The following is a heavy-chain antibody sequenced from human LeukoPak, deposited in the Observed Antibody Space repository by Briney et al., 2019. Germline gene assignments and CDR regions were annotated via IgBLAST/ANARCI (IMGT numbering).Heavy chain of an antibody. CDR2: VNGDGTGT. CDR1: GFTFSSSW. D-gene: IGHD1-1*01. CDR3: ARPVTGTYAPLEY. J-gene: IGHJ4*02. V-gene: IGHV3-74*01. Sequence: GGSLRLSCAASGFTFSSSWMHWVRQAPGKGLIWVSRVNGDGTGTIYADSVQGRFTISRDNAKNTLYLEMNSLRADDTAVYYCARPVTGTYAPLEYWGQGTLVTVSS.